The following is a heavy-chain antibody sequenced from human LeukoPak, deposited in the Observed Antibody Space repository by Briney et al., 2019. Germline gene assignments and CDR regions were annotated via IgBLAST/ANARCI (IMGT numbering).Heavy chain of an antibody. J-gene: IGHJ4*02. CDR3: ARDSPVLLWFGEYFDY. D-gene: IGHD3-10*01. V-gene: IGHV3-7*01. CDR2: IKQDGSEK. Sequence: GGSLRLSCAASGFTFSSYWMSWVRQAPGKGLEWVANIKQDGSEKYYVDSVKGRFTISRDNAKNSLYLQMNSLRAEDTAVYYCARDSPVLLWFGEYFDYWGQGTLVTVSS. CDR1: GFTFSSYW.